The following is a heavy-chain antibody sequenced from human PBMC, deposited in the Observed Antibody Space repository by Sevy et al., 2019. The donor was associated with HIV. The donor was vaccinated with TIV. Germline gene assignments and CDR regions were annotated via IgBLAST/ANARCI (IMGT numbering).Heavy chain of an antibody. V-gene: IGHV3-15*01. CDR1: GFTFSNAW. CDR3: TAESKKRRLSGLLDY. J-gene: IGHJ4*02. D-gene: IGHD7-27*01. Sequence: GGSLRLSCAASGFTFSNAWMSWVRQAPGKGLEWVGRIKWKTDGGTTDYAAPVKGRFTISRDDSKNTLYLQMNSLKSEDTAIYDCTAESKKRRLSGLLDYWGQGTLVTVSS. CDR2: IKWKTDGGTT.